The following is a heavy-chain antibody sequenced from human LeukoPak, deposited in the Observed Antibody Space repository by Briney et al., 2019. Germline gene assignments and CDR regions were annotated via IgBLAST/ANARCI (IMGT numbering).Heavy chain of an antibody. V-gene: IGHV4-39*01. Sequence: SETLSLTCTVSGVSISSSNSYWGWIRQPPGKGLEWIGSIYYSGNTYYNASLKSQVSISIDTSKNQFSLKLSSVTAADTAVYYCARLGGSFYYYYYYMDVWGKGTTVTISS. D-gene: IGHD1-26*01. CDR3: ARLGGSFYYYYYYMDV. J-gene: IGHJ6*03. CDR1: GVSISSSNSY. CDR2: IYYSGNT.